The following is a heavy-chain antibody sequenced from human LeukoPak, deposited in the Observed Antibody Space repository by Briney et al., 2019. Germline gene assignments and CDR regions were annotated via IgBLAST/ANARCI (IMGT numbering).Heavy chain of an antibody. J-gene: IGHJ4*02. D-gene: IGHD3-10*01. V-gene: IGHV1-46*01. CDR3: ARDVFGLDY. Sequence: ASVKVSCKASGYTFTGYYLHWVRQAPGQGLEWMGVITASGGGTTYAQKFQGRVTMTGDTSSSTVYMELTSLRSEDTAVYYCARDVFGLDYWGQGTLVTVSS. CDR2: ITASGGGT. CDR1: GYTFTGYY.